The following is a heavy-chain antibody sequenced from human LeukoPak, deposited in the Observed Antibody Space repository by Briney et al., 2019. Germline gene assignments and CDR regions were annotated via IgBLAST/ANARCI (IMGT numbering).Heavy chain of an antibody. J-gene: IGHJ4*02. D-gene: IGHD3-10*01. CDR2: INHSGST. Sequence: NPSETLSLTCAVYGGSFSGYSWSWIRQPPGKGLEWIGEINHSGSTNYNPSLKSRLTISVDTSKNQFSLKLSSVTAADTAVYYCARGASGYWGQGTLVTVSS. V-gene: IGHV4-34*01. CDR3: ARGASGY. CDR1: GGSFSGYS.